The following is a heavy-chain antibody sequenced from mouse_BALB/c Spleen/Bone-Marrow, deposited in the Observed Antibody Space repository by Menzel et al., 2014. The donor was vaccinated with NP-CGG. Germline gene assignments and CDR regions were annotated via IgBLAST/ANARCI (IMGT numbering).Heavy chain of an antibody. CDR1: GYAFTNYL. CDR2: INPGSGGT. CDR3: ARWDYAMDY. V-gene: IGHV1-54*01. J-gene: IGHJ4*01. Sequence: VQLQQSGAELVRPGTSVKVSCKASGYAFTNYLIEWVRQRPGQGLEWIGVINPGSGGTNYNEKFKGKATLTGDKSSSTANMQLSSLTSDDSAVYFSARWDYAMDYWGQGTSVTVSS.